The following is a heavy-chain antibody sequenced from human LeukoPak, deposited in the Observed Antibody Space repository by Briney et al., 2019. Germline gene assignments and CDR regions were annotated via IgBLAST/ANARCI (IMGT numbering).Heavy chain of an antibody. CDR2: ISGSGGST. J-gene: IGHJ4*02. Sequence: PGGSLRLSCAASGFTFSDYYMSWVRQAPGKGLEWVSTISGSGGSTYYADSVKGRFTISRDNSKNTLYLQMNSLRAEDTAVYYCAKRGATQTKEFDYWGQGTLVTVSS. D-gene: IGHD1-26*01. CDR3: AKRGATQTKEFDY. V-gene: IGHV3-23*01. CDR1: GFTFSDYY.